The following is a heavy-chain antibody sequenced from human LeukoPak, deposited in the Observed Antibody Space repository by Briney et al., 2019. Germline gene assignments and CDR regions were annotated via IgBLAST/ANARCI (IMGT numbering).Heavy chain of an antibody. CDR1: GFAFSSYG. CDR2: ISDSGHST. Sequence: GGSLRLSCAASGFAFSSYGMNWVRQAPGKGLEWVSGISDSGHSTYYADSVKGRFTISRDNSKNTLYLQVNSLRAEDTAVCYCAPGGGYQLLFPPFDYWGQGTLVTVSS. CDR3: APGGGYQLLFPPFDY. V-gene: IGHV3-23*01. D-gene: IGHD2-2*01. J-gene: IGHJ4*02.